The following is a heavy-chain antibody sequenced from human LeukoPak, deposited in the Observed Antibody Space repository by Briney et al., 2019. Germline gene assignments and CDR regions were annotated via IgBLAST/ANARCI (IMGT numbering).Heavy chain of an antibody. D-gene: IGHD3-22*01. CDR1: GYTFTDLY. J-gene: IGHJ5*02. CDR2: VNPNNGDT. CDR3: VREGHYDSSRTNWFDP. Sequence: ASVKVSCKASGYTFTDLYMNWVRQAPGQGLEWMGWVNPNNGDTNYAQKFQGRVTMTRDTSISTAYMELSRLSSDDTAVYYCVREGHYDSSRTNWFDPWGQGTLVTVSS. V-gene: IGHV1-2*02.